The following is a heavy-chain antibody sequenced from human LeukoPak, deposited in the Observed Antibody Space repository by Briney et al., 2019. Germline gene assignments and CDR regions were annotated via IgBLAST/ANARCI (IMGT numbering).Heavy chain of an antibody. CDR2: INPSGGST. D-gene: IGHD3-9*01. CDR1: GYTFTSYY. Sequence: ASVKVSCKASGYTFTSYYMHWVRQAPGKGLEWMGIINPSGGSTSYAQKFQGRVTMTRDTSTSTVYMELSSLRSEDTAVYYCARDRAAIRYFERGGPDYWGQGTLVTVSS. J-gene: IGHJ4*02. CDR3: ARDRAAIRYFERGGPDY. V-gene: IGHV1-46*01.